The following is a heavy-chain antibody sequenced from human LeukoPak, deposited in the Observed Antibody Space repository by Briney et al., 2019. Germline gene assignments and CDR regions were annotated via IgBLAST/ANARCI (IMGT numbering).Heavy chain of an antibody. J-gene: IGHJ4*02. CDR2: IRSKVYGGTP. CDR3: TRDQTPYY. V-gene: IGHV3-49*04. CDR1: GFTFGYYT. Sequence: GGSLRLSCTASGFTFGYYTMTWVRQAPGKGLEWVGFIRSKVYGGTPEYAASVKGRFTISRDDSKGIAYLQMNSLKTEDTAVYYCTRDQTPYYWGQGTLVTVSS.